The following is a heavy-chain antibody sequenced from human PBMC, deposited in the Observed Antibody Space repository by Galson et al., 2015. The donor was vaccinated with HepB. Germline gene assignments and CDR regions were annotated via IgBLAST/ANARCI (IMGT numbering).Heavy chain of an antibody. Sequence: SVKVSCKVSGYTLTELSMHWVRQAPGKGLEWMGGFDPEDGETIYAQKFQGRVTMTEDTSTDTAYMELSSLRSEDTAVYYCATDRASITMVRGVPVYYYYGMDVWGQGTTVTVSS. CDR3: ATDRASITMVRGVPVYYYYGMDV. D-gene: IGHD3-10*01. CDR1: GYTLTELS. CDR2: FDPEDGET. V-gene: IGHV1-24*01. J-gene: IGHJ6*02.